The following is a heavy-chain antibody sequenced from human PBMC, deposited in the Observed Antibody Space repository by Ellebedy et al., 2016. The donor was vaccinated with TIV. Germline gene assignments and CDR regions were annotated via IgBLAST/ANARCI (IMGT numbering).Heavy chain of an antibody. CDR2: VSGSGGST. V-gene: IGHV3-23*01. Sequence: GESLKISCAASGFTFSNHGMSWVRQASGKGPEWVSSVSGSGGSTYYANSVKGRFTISRDNSKNTLFLEMKRLTDEDTALYYCAREGLWLYGDFDFWGQGTLVAVSS. CDR1: GFTFSNHG. J-gene: IGHJ4*02. D-gene: IGHD5-12*01. CDR3: AREGLWLYGDFDF.